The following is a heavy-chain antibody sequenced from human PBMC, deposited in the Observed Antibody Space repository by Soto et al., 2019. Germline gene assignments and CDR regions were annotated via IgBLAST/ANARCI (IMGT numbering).Heavy chain of an antibody. CDR3: ARERGGAIIVGVTGTFDV. CDR2: IIAILGKA. Sequence: QVQLVQSGAEVKKPGSSVKVSCKASGGTFSSYAISWVRQAPGQGLEWMGGIIAILGKANYAEKFQGRVTITADESTSTAYMELSSLRSEDTAVYYCARERGGAIIVGVTGTFDVWGQVTLVTVSS. D-gene: IGHD3-22*01. CDR1: GGTFSSYA. V-gene: IGHV1-69*01. J-gene: IGHJ3*01.